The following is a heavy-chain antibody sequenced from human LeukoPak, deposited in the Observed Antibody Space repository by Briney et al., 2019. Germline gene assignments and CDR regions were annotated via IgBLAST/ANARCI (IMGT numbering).Heavy chain of an antibody. V-gene: IGHV3-23*01. Sequence: PAGSLRLSCAASGFTFSSYAMSWVRQAAGKGLEWVSAISGSGGSTYYADSVKGRFTISRDNSKNTLYLQMNSLRAEDTAVYYCAKVARKWDLSDYFDYWGQGTLVTVSS. CDR1: GFTFSSYA. CDR2: ISGSGGST. D-gene: IGHD1-26*01. J-gene: IGHJ4*02. CDR3: AKVARKWDLSDYFDY.